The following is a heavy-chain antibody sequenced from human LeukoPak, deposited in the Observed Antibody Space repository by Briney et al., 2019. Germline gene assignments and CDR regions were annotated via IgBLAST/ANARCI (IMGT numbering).Heavy chain of an antibody. V-gene: IGHV3-48*03. CDR1: GFTFSSYE. Sequence: PGGSLRLSCAASGFTFSSYEMNWVRQAPGKGLEWASYISSSGRTMYYADSVKGRFTISRDNAKNSVYLQMNSLRAEDTAVYYCASSYSSSWKSDYWGQGTLVTVSS. CDR3: ASSYSSSWKSDY. D-gene: IGHD6-13*01. J-gene: IGHJ4*02. CDR2: ISSSGRTM.